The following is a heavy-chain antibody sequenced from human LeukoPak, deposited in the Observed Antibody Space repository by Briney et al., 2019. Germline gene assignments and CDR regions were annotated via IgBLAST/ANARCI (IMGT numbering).Heavy chain of an antibody. CDR2: ISSSSSYI. D-gene: IGHD6-13*01. Sequence: GGSLRLSCAASGFTFSSYSMNWVRQAPGKGLEWVSSISSSSSYIYYADSVKGRFTISRDNAKNSLYLQMNSLRAEDTAVYYCARAGAAAPRDAFDIWGQGTMVTVSS. CDR3: ARAGAAAPRDAFDI. J-gene: IGHJ3*02. V-gene: IGHV3-21*01. CDR1: GFTFSSYS.